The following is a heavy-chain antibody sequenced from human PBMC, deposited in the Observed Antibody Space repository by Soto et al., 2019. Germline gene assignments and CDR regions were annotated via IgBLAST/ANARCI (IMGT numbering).Heavy chain of an antibody. CDR1: GGSISSRSYY. CDR2: IYYSGST. V-gene: IGHV4-39*01. CDR3: ARHFANYYDSGSPDWFDP. D-gene: IGHD3-10*01. J-gene: IGHJ5*02. Sequence: SETLSLTCTVSGGSISSRSYYWGWIRQPPGKGLEWIGSIYYSGSTYYNPSLKSRVTISVDTSKNQFSLKLSSVTAADTAVYYCARHFANYYDSGSPDWFDPWGQGALVTVSS.